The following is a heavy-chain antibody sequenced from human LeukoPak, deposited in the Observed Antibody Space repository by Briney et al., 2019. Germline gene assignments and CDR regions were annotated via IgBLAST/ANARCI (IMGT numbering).Heavy chain of an antibody. CDR1: GGSISDYY. CDR3: ARTGSATEPNWFDP. CDR2: IYYTGST. V-gene: IGHV4-59*01. D-gene: IGHD1-14*01. Sequence: PSETLSLTCTVSGGSISDYYWSWIRQPPGKGLEWLGYIYYTGSTIYNPSLKSRVTISVDTSKNQVSLKLSSVTAADTAVYYCARTGSATEPNWFDPWGQGTLVTVSS. J-gene: IGHJ5*02.